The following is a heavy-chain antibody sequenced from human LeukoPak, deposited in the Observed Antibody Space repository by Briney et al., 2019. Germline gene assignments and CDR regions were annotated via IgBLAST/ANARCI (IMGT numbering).Heavy chain of an antibody. J-gene: IGHJ5*02. Sequence: GGSLRLSCAASGFTFSSYAMSWVRQAPGKGLERVSAISGSGGSTYYADSVKGRFTISRDNSKNTLYLQMNSLRAEDTAVYYCAKPGGYSSSWYVGNWFDPWGQGTLVTVSS. CDR2: ISGSGGST. CDR1: GFTFSSYA. V-gene: IGHV3-23*01. D-gene: IGHD6-13*01. CDR3: AKPGGYSSSWYVGNWFDP.